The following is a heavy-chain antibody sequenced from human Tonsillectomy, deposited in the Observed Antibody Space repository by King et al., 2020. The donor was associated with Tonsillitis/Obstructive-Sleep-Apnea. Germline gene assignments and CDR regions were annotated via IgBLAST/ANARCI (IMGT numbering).Heavy chain of an antibody. CDR3: ARDFGYYDSSGYYLYYFDY. D-gene: IGHD3-22*01. J-gene: IGHJ4*02. CDR1: GFTFDDYG. CDR2: INWNGGST. Sequence: VQLVESGGGVVRPGGSLRLSCAASGFTFDDYGMSWVRQAPGKGLEWVSGINWNGGSTGYADSVKGRFTISRDNAKNSLYLQMNSLRAEATALYYCARDFGYYDSSGYYLYYFDYWGQGTLVTVSS. V-gene: IGHV3-20*04.